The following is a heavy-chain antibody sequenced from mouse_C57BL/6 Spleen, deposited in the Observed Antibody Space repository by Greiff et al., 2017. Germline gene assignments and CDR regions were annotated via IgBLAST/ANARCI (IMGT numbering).Heavy chain of an antibody. D-gene: IGHD2-12*01. CDR1: GYTFTDYE. Sequence: VQLQESGAELVRPGASVTLSCKASGYTFTDYEMHWVKQTPVHGLEWIGALDPETGGTAYNQKFKGKAILTADKSSSTAYMELRSLTSEDTAVYYCTRDYRGDYSDYWGQGTTLTVSS. J-gene: IGHJ2*01. V-gene: IGHV1-15*01. CDR2: LDPETGGT. CDR3: TRDYRGDYSDY.